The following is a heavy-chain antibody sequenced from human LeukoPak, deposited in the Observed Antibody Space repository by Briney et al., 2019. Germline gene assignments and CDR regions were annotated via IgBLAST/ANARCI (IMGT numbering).Heavy chain of an antibody. CDR1: GGSISSSSYY. CDR3: RSQSRFLEWSNVIPTYYMDV. D-gene: IGHD3-3*01. J-gene: IGHJ6*03. CDR2: IYYSGST. Sequence: PSETLSLTCTVSGGSISSSSYYWGWIRQPPGKGLEWIGSIYYSGSTYYNPSLKSRVTISVDTSKNQFSLKLSSVTAADTAVYYCRSQSRFLEWSNVIPTYYMDVWGKGTTVTVSS. V-gene: IGHV4-39*01.